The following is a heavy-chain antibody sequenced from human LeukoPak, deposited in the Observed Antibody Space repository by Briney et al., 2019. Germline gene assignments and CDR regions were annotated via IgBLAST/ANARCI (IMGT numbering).Heavy chain of an antibody. V-gene: IGHV1-2*02. CDR1: GYTFTGYY. D-gene: IGHD4-17*01. CDR3: ARSYGDYYYYYYYVDV. CDR2: INPNSGGT. J-gene: IGHJ6*03. Sequence: ASVKVSCKASGYTFTGYYMHWVRQAPGQGLEWMGWINPNSGGTNYAQKFQGRVTMTRDTSISTAYMELSGLRSDDTAVYYCARSYGDYYYYYYYVDVWGKGTTVTVSS.